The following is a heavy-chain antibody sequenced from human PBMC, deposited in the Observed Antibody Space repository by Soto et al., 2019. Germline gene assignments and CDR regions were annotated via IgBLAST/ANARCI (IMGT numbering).Heavy chain of an antibody. CDR3: ARRAYYYDSSGENWFDP. D-gene: IGHD3-22*01. CDR2: IYHSGST. J-gene: IGHJ5*02. Sequence: QVQLQESGPGLVKPSGTLSLTCAASGGSISSSNWWSWVRQPPGKGLEWIGEIYHSGSTNYNPSLQSRVTISVDKSKNQFSLKLSSVTAADTAVYYCARRAYYYDSSGENWFDPWGQGTLVTVSS. V-gene: IGHV4-4*02. CDR1: GGSISSSNW.